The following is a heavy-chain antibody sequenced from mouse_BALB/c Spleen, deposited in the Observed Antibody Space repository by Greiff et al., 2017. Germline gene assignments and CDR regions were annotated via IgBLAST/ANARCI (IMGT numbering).Heavy chain of an antibody. CDR3: ASPYYGSSVAY. CDR1: GYTFTNYG. D-gene: IGHD1-1*01. CDR2: INTYTGEP. V-gene: IGHV9-1*02. Sequence: VESGPELKKPGETVKISCKASGYTFTNYGMNWVKQAPGKGLKWMGWINTYTGEPTYADDFKGRFAFSLETSASTAYLQINNLKNEDMATYFCASPYYGSSVAYWGQGTLVTVSA. J-gene: IGHJ3*01.